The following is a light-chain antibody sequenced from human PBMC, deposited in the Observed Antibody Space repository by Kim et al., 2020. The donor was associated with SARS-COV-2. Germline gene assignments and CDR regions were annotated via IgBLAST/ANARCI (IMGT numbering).Light chain of an antibody. J-gene: IGLJ3*02. Sequence: GQRVTVSCSGTTSNIGRNSVHWYQQAPGTAPKLLIYGNDQRPSGVPERFSGSKSDTSASLAISGLQSEDEADYYCAAWDDTLNGWVFGGGTKVTVL. CDR3: AAWDDTLNGWV. CDR1: TSNIGRNS. CDR2: GND. V-gene: IGLV1-44*01.